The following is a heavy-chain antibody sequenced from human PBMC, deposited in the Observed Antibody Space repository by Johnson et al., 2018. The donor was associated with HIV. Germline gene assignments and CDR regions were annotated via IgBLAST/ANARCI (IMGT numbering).Heavy chain of an antibody. CDR3: AKEDEWLRLGSAFDI. V-gene: IGHV3-23*04. J-gene: IGHJ3*02. CDR2: ISGNGGTT. D-gene: IGHD5-12*01. Sequence: VQLVESGGGVVQPGRSLRLLCAASRFSFSNYDMHWVRQAPGKGLEWVSVISGNGGTTYYADSVKGRFTISRDNSKNTLYLQMNSLRAEDTAVYYCAKEDEWLRLGSAFDIWGHGTMVTVSS. CDR1: RFSFSNYD.